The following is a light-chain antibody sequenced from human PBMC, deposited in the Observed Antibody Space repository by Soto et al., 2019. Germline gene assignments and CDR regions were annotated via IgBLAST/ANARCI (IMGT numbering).Light chain of an antibody. CDR1: QSVSSSY. CDR2: DAS. J-gene: IGKJ5*01. CDR3: QQYGSSPPIT. V-gene: IGKV3D-20*01. Sequence: IVLTHSPATLSLSPGERATLSCGASQSVSSSYLAWYQQKPGLAPRLLIYDASSRATGIPDRFSGSGSGTDFTLTISRLEPEDFAVYYCQQYGSSPPITFGQGTRLEIK.